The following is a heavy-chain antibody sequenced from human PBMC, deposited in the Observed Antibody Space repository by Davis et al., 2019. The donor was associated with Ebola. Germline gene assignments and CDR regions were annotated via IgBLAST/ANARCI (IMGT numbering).Heavy chain of an antibody. V-gene: IGHV3-66*01. Sequence: GGSLRLSCAASGFTFSSYSMNWVRQAPGKGLEWVSVIYSGGSTYYADSVKGRFTISRDNSKNTLYLQMNSLRAEDTAVYYCAKLVMEYYGMDVWGQGTTVTVSS. CDR3: AKLVMEYYGMDV. J-gene: IGHJ6*02. CDR1: GFTFSSYS. CDR2: IYSGGST. D-gene: IGHD3-3*01.